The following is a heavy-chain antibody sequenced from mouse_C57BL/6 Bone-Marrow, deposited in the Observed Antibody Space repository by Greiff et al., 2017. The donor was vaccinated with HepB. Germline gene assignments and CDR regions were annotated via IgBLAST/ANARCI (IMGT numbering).Heavy chain of an antibody. Sequence: VQLQQSGAELVRPGASVKLSCTASGFNIKDYYMHWVKQRPEQGLEWIGRIDPENGDTEYASKFQGKATITADTSSNTAYLQLSSLTSEDTAVYYCATRLDAMDYWGRGTAVTVSA. CDR1: GFNIKDYY. V-gene: IGHV14-4*01. J-gene: IGHJ4*01. CDR3: ATRLDAMDY. CDR2: IDPENGDT.